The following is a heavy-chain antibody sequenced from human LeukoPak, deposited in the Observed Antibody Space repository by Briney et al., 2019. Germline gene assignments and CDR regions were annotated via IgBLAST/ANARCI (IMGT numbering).Heavy chain of an antibody. CDR1: GGSISSYY. CDR2: IYYSGST. CDR3: ASFSSSGYVDY. V-gene: IGHV4-59*01. Sequence: PSETLSLTCTVSGGSISSYYWSWIRQPPGKGLEWIGYIYYSGSTNYNPSLKSRVTISVDTSKNQFSLKLSSVTAADTAVYYCASFSSSGYVDYWGQGTLVIVSS. J-gene: IGHJ4*02. D-gene: IGHD3-22*01.